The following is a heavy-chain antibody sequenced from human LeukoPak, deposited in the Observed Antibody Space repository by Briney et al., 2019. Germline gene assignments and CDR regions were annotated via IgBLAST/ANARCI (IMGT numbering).Heavy chain of an antibody. Sequence: SETLSLTCTVSGGSISSGGYYWSWIRQHPGKGLEWIGYIYYSGSTYYNPSLKIRVTISVDTSKNQFSLKLSSVTAADTAVYYCARDHRYCSGGSCDNWFDPWGQGTLVTVSS. CDR2: IYYSGST. CDR1: GGSISSGGYY. V-gene: IGHV4-31*03. D-gene: IGHD2-15*01. CDR3: ARDHRYCSGGSCDNWFDP. J-gene: IGHJ5*02.